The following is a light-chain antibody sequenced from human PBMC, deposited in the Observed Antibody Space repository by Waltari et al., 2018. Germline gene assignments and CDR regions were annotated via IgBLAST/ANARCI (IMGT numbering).Light chain of an antibody. V-gene: IGKV1-5*03. CDR3: QQYQSSSNT. Sequence: DIQMTQSPSILSASVGDIVTITCRASQSVGDWLAWYQQKPGEVPKLLIYKVSKLESGVPPRFSGSGSGTEFTLTISSLQPVDFATYYCQQYQSSSNTFGQGTKLDIK. CDR1: QSVGDW. CDR2: KVS. J-gene: IGKJ2*01.